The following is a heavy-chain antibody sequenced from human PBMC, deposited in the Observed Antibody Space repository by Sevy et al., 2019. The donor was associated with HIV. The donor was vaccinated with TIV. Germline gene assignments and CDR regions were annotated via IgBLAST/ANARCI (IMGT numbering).Heavy chain of an antibody. CDR1: GGSITSLY. J-gene: IGHJ5*01. CDR3: AGENAWGRGYS. D-gene: IGHD1-26*01. CDR2: IYYNGHI. V-gene: IGHV4-59*08. Sequence: LSLTCTVSGGSITSLYWNWIRQPPGKGLEWIANIYYNGHINYNPSLKSRVTLSLDTSKNQFSLRLSSVTAVDTAMYYCAGENAWGRGYSRGQGTLVTVSS.